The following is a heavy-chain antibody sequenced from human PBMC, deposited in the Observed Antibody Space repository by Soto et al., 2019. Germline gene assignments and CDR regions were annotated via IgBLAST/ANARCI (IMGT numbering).Heavy chain of an antibody. J-gene: IGHJ4*02. D-gene: IGHD3-22*01. Sequence: GGSLRLSCAASGFTLSSYWMRWVRQAPGKGLEWVATIKPDGSESYYVDSVKGRFTISRDNAKNSLYLHMNSLRVEDTAVYYCARESAGAQFSSCYLKYFDHWGQGTTVTVSS. CDR1: GFTLSSYW. CDR3: ARESAGAQFSSCYLKYFDH. V-gene: IGHV3-7*01. CDR2: IKPDGSES.